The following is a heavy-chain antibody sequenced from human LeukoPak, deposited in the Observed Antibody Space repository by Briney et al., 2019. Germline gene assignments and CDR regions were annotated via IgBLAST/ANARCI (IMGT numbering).Heavy chain of an antibody. D-gene: IGHD3-10*01. CDR1: GYSISSGYY. CDR2: IYHSGST. CDR3: AREAYYYGSGSYYAY. J-gene: IGHJ4*02. V-gene: IGHV4-38-2*02. Sequence: PSETLSLTCAVSGYSISSGYYWGWIRPPPGKGLEWIGSIYHSGSTYYNPSLKSRVTISVDTSKNQFSLKLSSVTAADTAVYYCAREAYYYGSGSYYAYWGQGTLVTVSS.